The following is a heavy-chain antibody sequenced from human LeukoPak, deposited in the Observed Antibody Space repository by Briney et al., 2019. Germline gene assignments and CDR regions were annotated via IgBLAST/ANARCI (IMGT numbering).Heavy chain of an antibody. V-gene: IGHV4-39*01. CDR3: ARLYYDSSGYYQICYFDY. J-gene: IGHJ4*02. CDR2: IYYSGST. Sequence: SETLSLTCTLSGGSISRSSYYWGWIRQPPGKGLEWIESIYYSGSTYYNPSLKSRVTISVDTSKNQFSLNLSSVTAADTAVYYCARLYYDSSGYYQICYFDYWGQGTLVTVSS. D-gene: IGHD3-22*01. CDR1: GGSISRSSYY.